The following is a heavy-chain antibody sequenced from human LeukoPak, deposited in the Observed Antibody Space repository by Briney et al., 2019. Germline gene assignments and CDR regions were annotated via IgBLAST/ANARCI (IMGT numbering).Heavy chain of an antibody. CDR3: ARRNYASAFDS. J-gene: IGHJ3*02. V-gene: IGHV3-23*01. CDR1: GFTFSSYV. D-gene: IGHD1-7*01. Sequence: GGSLRLSCAASGFTFSSYVMSWVRQAPGMGLEWVSLISSGGGSTYYAESVKGRLTISRDNSKNTLYLQMNSLRAEDTAVYYCARRNYASAFDSWGQGTMVTVSS. CDR2: ISSGGGST.